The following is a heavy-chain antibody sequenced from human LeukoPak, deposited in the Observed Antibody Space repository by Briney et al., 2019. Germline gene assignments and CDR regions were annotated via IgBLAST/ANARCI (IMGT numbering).Heavy chain of an antibody. CDR2: ISAYNGNT. D-gene: IGHD5-12*01. Sequence: ASVKVSCKASGYTFTSYGISWVRQAPGQGLEWMGWISAYNGNTNYAQKLQGRVTMTTDTSTSTAYMELRSLRSDDTAVYYCARVSSVWIKDYYYYMDVWGKGTTVIVSS. CDR3: ARVSSVWIKDYYYYMDV. J-gene: IGHJ6*03. CDR1: GYTFTSYG. V-gene: IGHV1-18*01.